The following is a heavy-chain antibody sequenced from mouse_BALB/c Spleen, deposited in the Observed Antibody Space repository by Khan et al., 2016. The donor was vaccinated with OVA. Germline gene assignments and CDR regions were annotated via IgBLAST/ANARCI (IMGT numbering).Heavy chain of an antibody. CDR2: ISYSGNT. J-gene: IGHJ2*01. V-gene: IGHV3-2*02. Sequence: EVQLQESGPGLVKPSQSLSLICTVTGYSITSDYAWNWIRQFPGNKLEWMGFISYSGNTKYNPSLKSRISITRDTSKNQFFLQLNSVTTEDTATCDSARVYGGDFDYWGHGTTLTVSS. D-gene: IGHD1-1*01. CDR3: ARVYGGDFDY. CDR1: GYSITSDYA.